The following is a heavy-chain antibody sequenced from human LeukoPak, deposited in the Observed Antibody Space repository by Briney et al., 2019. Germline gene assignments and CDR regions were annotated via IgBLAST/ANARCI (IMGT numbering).Heavy chain of an antibody. CDR2: IIPIFGTA. Sequence: ASVKVSCKASGGTFSSYAISWVRQAPGQGLEWMGGIIPIFGTANYAQKFQGRVTISADESTSTAYMELSSLRSEDTAVYYCARDWYYYDSSGFYYALRYWGQGTLVTVSS. CDR1: GGTFSSYA. D-gene: IGHD3-22*01. V-gene: IGHV1-69*13. CDR3: ARDWYYYDSSGFYYALRY. J-gene: IGHJ4*02.